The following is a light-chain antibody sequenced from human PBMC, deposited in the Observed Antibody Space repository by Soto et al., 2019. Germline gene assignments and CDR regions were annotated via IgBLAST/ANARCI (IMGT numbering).Light chain of an antibody. CDR1: QSVSST. V-gene: IGKV3-15*01. CDR2: GTS. J-gene: IGKJ1*01. Sequence: EIVMTQSPATLSVSPGERATLSCRASQSVSSTLACYQQKPGQAPRLLIYGTSTRATGIPARFSGSGSGTEFTLTISSLQSEDVAVDYCYQYNNWPPVTFGQETKVEIK. CDR3: YQYNNWPPVT.